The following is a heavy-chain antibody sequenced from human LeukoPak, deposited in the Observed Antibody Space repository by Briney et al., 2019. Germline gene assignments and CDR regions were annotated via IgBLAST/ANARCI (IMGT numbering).Heavy chain of an antibody. CDR1: GGSISSYY. Sequence: SETLSLICAVSGGSISSYYWSWIRQPPGKGLEWIGHIYYSGSTKYNPSLKSRVTISVDTSKNQLSLILSSVTAADTAVYYCARHSGMIAVAGSFEYWGQGTLVTVSS. CDR3: ARHSGMIAVAGSFEY. D-gene: IGHD6-19*01. CDR2: IYYSGST. J-gene: IGHJ4*02. V-gene: IGHV4-59*08.